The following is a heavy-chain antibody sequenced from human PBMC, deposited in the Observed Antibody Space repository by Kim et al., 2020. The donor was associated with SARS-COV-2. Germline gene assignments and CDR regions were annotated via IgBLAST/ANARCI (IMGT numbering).Heavy chain of an antibody. Sequence: KFKGRVTITADESTSTAYMELSSLRSEDTAVYYCARDYRPVYSYGGAFDIWGQGTMVTVSS. J-gene: IGHJ3*02. D-gene: IGHD5-18*01. CDR3: ARDYRPVYSYGGAFDI. V-gene: IGHV1-69*01.